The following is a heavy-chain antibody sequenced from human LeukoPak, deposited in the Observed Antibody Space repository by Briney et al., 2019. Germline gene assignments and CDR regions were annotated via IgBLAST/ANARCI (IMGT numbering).Heavy chain of an antibody. Sequence: SETLSLTCTVSGGSISSYYWSWIRQPPGKGLEWIGYIYYSGSINYNPSLKSRVTISVDTSKNQFSLKLRSVTAADTAVYYCARYSGSYPGFDYWGQGTLVTVSS. CDR3: ARYSGSYPGFDY. J-gene: IGHJ4*02. D-gene: IGHD1-26*01. CDR1: GGSISSYY. CDR2: IYYSGSI. V-gene: IGHV4-59*08.